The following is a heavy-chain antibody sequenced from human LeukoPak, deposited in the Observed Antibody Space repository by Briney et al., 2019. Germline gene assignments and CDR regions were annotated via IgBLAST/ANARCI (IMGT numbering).Heavy chain of an antibody. J-gene: IGHJ4*02. CDR2: ISLAGQT. Sequence: PSETLSLTCGVSGGSISGTNWWSWVRQPPGQGLEWIGEISLAGQTNYNPSLNGRVTMSLDKSSKQLSLNLTSVTAADTATYYCARESGAFCPFGYWGQETLVIVSS. CDR1: GGSISGTNW. CDR3: ARESGAFCPFGY. V-gene: IGHV4/OR15-8*02. D-gene: IGHD1-26*01.